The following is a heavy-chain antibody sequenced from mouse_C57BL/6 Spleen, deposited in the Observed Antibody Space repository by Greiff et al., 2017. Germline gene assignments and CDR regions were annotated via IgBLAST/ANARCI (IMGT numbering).Heavy chain of an antibody. V-gene: IGHV14-2*01. J-gene: IGHJ2*01. CDR3: APTAQVPFDY. CDR1: GFNIKDYY. Sequence: EVQLQQSGAELVKPGASVTLSCTASGFNIKDYYMHWVKQWTEQGLEWIGRIDPEDGASKYAPKFQGKATITADTSSNTAYLQLSSLTSEDTAVYYCAPTAQVPFDYWGQGTTLTVSS. D-gene: IGHD3-2*02. CDR2: IDPEDGAS.